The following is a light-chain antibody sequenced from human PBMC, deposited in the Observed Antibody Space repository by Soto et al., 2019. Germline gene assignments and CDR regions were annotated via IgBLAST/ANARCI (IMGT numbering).Light chain of an antibody. CDR3: QLYYSAPQIT. V-gene: IGKV4-1*01. J-gene: IGKJ4*01. CDR2: WAS. CDR1: QNILNSPDKRNY. Sequence: DIVMTQSPDSLVVSLGERATINCRSSQNILNSPDKRNYLAWYQQKSGQPPKLLIYWASTRESGVAVRFSGSGSGTDLTLTISSLQAEDVAVYYCQLYYSAPQITFGGGTKVEIK.